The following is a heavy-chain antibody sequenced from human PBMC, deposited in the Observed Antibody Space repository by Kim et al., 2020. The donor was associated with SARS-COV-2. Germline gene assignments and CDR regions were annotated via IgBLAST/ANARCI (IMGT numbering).Heavy chain of an antibody. CDR3: ARDATGGGSYTAEYFQH. D-gene: IGHD1-26*01. J-gene: IGHJ1*01. CDR1: GYTFTSYY. CDR2: INPSGGST. V-gene: IGHV1-46*01. Sequence: ASVKVSCKASGYTFTSYYMHWVRQAPGQGLEWMGIINPSGGSTSYAQKFQGRVTMTRDTSTSTVYMELSSLRSEDTAVYYCARDATGGGSYTAEYFQHWGQGTLVTVSS.